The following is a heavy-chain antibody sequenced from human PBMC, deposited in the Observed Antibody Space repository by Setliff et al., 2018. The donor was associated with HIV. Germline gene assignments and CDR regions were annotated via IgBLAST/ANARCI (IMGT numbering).Heavy chain of an antibody. CDR3: ARVFVDTAVLRVLEYYFDS. J-gene: IGHJ4*02. CDR1: GYSISSGYY. Sequence: SETLSLTCAVSGYSISSGYYWGWIRQPPGKGLEWIGEIHHSGSTNYSPSLKSRITISLDTSKNQFSLRMRSVTAADTAVYYCARVFVDTAVLRVLEYYFDSWGRGTLVTVSS. D-gene: IGHD5-18*01. V-gene: IGHV4-38-2*01. CDR2: IHHSGST.